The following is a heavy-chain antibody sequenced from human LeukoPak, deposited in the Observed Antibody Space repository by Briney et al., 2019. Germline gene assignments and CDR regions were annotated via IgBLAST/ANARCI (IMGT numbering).Heavy chain of an antibody. CDR2: IYYSGST. V-gene: IGHV4-39*01. J-gene: IGHJ4*02. CDR1: GFTFSSYSMN. D-gene: IGHD1-26*01. CDR3: ARWSSGSYYEGRNGFDY. Sequence: PGGSLRLSCAASGFTFSSYSMNWVRQAPGKGLEWIGSIYYSGSTYYNPSLKSRVTISVDTSKNQFSLKLSSVTAADTAVYYCARWSSGSYYEGRNGFDYWGQGTLVTVSS.